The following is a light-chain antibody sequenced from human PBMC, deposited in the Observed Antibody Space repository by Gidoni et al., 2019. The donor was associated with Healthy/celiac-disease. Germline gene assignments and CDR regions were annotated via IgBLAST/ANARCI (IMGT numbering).Light chain of an antibody. V-gene: IGKV3-11*01. J-gene: IGKJ3*01. CDR1: QSVSSY. CDR2: DAS. CDR3: QQRSNRPT. Sequence: EIVLTQSPATLSLSPGERATLSCRASQSVSSYLAWYQQKPGQAPRLLIYDASNRATGIPARFSGSGSGTDFTLTISSLEPEDFAVYYCQQRSNRPTFGPXTKVDIK.